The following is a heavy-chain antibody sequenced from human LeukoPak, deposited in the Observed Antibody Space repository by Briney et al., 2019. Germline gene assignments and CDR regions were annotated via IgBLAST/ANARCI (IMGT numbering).Heavy chain of an antibody. CDR3: AKGSPRYCSSTSCYTLDY. CDR1: GFTFSSYA. V-gene: IGHV3-23*01. D-gene: IGHD2-2*02. J-gene: IGHJ4*02. Sequence: GGSLRLSCAASGFTFSSYAMSWVRQAPGKGLEWVPAISGSGGSTYYADSVKGRFTISRDNSKNTLYLQMNSLRAEDTAVYYCAKGSPRYCSSTSCYTLDYWGQGTLVTVSS. CDR2: ISGSGGST.